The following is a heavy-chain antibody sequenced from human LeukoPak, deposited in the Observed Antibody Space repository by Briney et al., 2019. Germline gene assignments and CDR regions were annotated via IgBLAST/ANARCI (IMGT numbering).Heavy chain of an antibody. V-gene: IGHV1-8*03. J-gene: IGHJ4*02. CDR1: GYTFTSYD. D-gene: IGHD1-26*01. CDR3: ARAGATGAFDY. Sequence: ASVKVSCKASGYTFTSYDINWVRQATGQGLEWMGWMNPNSGNTGYAQKFQGRVTITRNTSISTAYMELSSLRSEDTAAYYCARAGATGAFDYWGQGTLVPASS. CDR2: MNPNSGNT.